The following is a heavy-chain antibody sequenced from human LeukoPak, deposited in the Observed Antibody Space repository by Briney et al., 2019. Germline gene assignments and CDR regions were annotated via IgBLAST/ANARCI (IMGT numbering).Heavy chain of an antibody. J-gene: IGHJ3*02. Sequence: GGSLRLSCTASGFTFSAYAMMWVRQAPGKGPEWVSAICGGGGSAFYADSVKGRFTISRDNSKYTLFLQMNSLRAEDTAVYYCARDPNGDYIGAFDMWGPGTMVTVSS. D-gene: IGHD4-17*01. V-gene: IGHV3-23*01. CDR1: GFTFSAYA. CDR2: ICGGGGSA. CDR3: ARDPNGDYIGAFDM.